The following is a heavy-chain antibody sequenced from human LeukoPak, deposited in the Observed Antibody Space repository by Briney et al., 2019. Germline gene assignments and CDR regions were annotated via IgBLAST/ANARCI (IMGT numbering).Heavy chain of an antibody. CDR2: ISSSGSTI. D-gene: IGHD6-6*01. CDR1: GFTFSDYY. J-gene: IGHJ4*02. CDR3: AKSPIAARQIDY. V-gene: IGHV3-11*01. Sequence: GGSLRLSCAASGFTFSDYYMSWIRQAPGKGLEWVSYISSSGSTIYYADSVKGRFTISRDNSKNTLYLQMNSLRAEDTAVYYCAKSPIAARQIDYWGQGTLVTVSS.